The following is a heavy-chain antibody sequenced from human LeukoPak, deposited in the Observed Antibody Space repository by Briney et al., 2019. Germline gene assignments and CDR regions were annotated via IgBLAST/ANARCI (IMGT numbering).Heavy chain of an antibody. CDR1: GFTFSSYE. V-gene: IGHV3-48*03. D-gene: IGHD2-2*01. CDR3: AREYCSSTSCYYYYGMDV. Sequence: GGSLRLSCAASGFTFSSYEMNWVRQAPGKGLEWVSYISSSGSTIYYADPVKGRFTISRDNAKNSLYLQMNSLRAEDTAVYYCAREYCSSTSCYYYYGMDVWGKGTTVTVSS. J-gene: IGHJ6*04. CDR2: ISSSGSTI.